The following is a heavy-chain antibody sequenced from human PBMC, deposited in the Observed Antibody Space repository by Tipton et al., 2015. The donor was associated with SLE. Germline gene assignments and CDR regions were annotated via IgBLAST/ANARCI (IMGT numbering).Heavy chain of an antibody. J-gene: IGHJ3*02. CDR1: GASINTYF. V-gene: IGHV4-59*01. D-gene: IGHD1-1*01. CDR3: AIYKPRNDVFDI. Sequence: TLSLTCTVSGASINTYFWSWVRQPPGKGLEWIGHIYYSGRTDYNPSLKSRVTISVDRSKSQFSLDLTSVTAADTAVYYCAIYKPRNDVFDIWGQGTWVTVSS. CDR2: IYYSGRT.